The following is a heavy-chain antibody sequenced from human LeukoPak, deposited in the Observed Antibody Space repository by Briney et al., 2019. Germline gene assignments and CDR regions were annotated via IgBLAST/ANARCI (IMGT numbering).Heavy chain of an antibody. CDR1: GFTFSGW. J-gene: IGHJ4*02. Sequence: GGSLRLSCAASGFTFSGWMSWLRQAPGKGLEWVANTNQDGSEKYYADSVKGRFTISRDNAKNSLYLQMNGLRAEDTAVYYCAKQLSSNANWGQGTLVTVSS. V-gene: IGHV3-7*01. CDR2: TNQDGSEK. CDR3: AKQLSSNAN. D-gene: IGHD5-18*01.